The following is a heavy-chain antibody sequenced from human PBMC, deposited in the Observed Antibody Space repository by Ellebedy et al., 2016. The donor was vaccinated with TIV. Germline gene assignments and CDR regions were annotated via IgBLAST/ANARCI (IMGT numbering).Heavy chain of an antibody. Sequence: SETLSLXCTVSGGSISSYYWSWIRQPPGKGLEWIGEINHSGSTNYNPSLKSRVTISVDTSKNQFSLKLSSVTAADTAVYYCARHHVNTAYYDFWSGPERAGNWFNPWGQGTLVTVSS. CDR3: ARHHVNTAYYDFWSGPERAGNWFNP. CDR1: GGSISSYY. D-gene: IGHD3-3*01. CDR2: INHSGST. J-gene: IGHJ5*02. V-gene: IGHV4-34*01.